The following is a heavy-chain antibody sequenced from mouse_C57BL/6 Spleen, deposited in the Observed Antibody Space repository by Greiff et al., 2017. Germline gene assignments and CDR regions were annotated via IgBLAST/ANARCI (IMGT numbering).Heavy chain of an antibody. V-gene: IGHV2-6-1*01. CDR3: ARHDGYYYAMDY. CDR1: GFSLTSYG. CDR2: IWRDGGT. J-gene: IGHJ4*01. Sequence: VQLQQSGPGLVAPSQSLSITCTVSGFSLTSYGVHWVRQPPGKGLEWLVVIWRDGGTTYNSALKSRQSISKDNSKSQVFLKMNSLQTDDTAMYYCARHDGYYYAMDYWGQGTSVTVSS. D-gene: IGHD2-3*01.